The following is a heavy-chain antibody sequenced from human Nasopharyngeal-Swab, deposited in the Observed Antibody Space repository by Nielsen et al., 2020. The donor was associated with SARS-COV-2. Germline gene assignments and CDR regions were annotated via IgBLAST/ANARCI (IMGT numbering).Heavy chain of an antibody. V-gene: IGHV3-66*01. D-gene: IGHD6-13*01. Sequence: GRSLRLSCAAAGFTVSSNYMTWVRPAPEKGLEWVSIIYTGGASYYADSVKGRFTSSRDNSRNTAFLQMKRLRAEDTAVYYCASSYSSLVGFSYAMDVWGQGTTVTVSS. CDR2: IYTGGAS. J-gene: IGHJ6*02. CDR1: GFTVSSNY. CDR3: ASSYSSLVGFSYAMDV.